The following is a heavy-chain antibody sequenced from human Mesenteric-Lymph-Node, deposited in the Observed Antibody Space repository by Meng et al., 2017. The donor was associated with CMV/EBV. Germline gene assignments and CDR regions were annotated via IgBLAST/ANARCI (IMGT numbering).Heavy chain of an antibody. J-gene: IGHJ4*02. CDR1: GYTFSTYA. D-gene: IGHD6-6*01. CDR3: AKDDSSSSEYYFAY. V-gene: IGHV3-23*03. Sequence: GGSLRPSCAAFGYTFSTYAMHWFRQTPGKGLDWFSVIYSGGSSTYYADSVKGRFTISRDNSKNTLYLQMNSLRAEDTAVYYCAKDDSSSSEYYFAYWGQGTLVTVSS. CDR2: IYSGGSST.